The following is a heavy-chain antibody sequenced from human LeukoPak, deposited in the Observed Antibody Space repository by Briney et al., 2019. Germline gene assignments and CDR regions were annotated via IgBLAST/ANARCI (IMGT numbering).Heavy chain of an antibody. V-gene: IGHV1-18*04. CDR3: ARSYSSGWSDYYYYMDV. Sequence: ASVKVSCKATGYTFTGYYIHWVRQAPGQGLEWMGWISAYNGNTNYAQKLQGRVTMTTDTSTSTAYMELRSLRSDDTAVYYCARSYSSGWSDYYYYMDVWGKGTTVTVSS. CDR2: ISAYNGNT. CDR1: GYTFTGYY. J-gene: IGHJ6*03. D-gene: IGHD6-19*01.